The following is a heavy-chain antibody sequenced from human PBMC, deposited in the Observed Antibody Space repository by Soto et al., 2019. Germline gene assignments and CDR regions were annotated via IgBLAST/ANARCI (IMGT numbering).Heavy chain of an antibody. D-gene: IGHD6-19*01. Sequence: GASGKVSCKASGYTFTSYGISWVRQAPGQGLEWMGWISAYNGNTNYAQKLQGRVTMTTDTSTSTAYMELRSLRSDDTAVYYCARDQWIAVAGTNWFDPWGQGTLVTVSS. CDR1: GYTFTSYG. V-gene: IGHV1-18*01. CDR3: ARDQWIAVAGTNWFDP. CDR2: ISAYNGNT. J-gene: IGHJ5*02.